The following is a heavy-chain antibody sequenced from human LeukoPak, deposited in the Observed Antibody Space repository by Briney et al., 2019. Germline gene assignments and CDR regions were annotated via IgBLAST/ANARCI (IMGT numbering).Heavy chain of an antibody. D-gene: IGHD3-16*01. V-gene: IGHV4-59*01. CDR1: GGSMTSYY. CDR3: ARDFGYDDAFDI. Sequence: SETLSLTCTVSGGSMTSYYWSWIRQPPGKGLEWIGSIYYSGSTNYNPSLKSRVTISVDTSKNQFSLKLSSVTAADTAVYYCARDFGYDDAFDIWGQGTMVTVSS. J-gene: IGHJ3*02. CDR2: IYYSGST.